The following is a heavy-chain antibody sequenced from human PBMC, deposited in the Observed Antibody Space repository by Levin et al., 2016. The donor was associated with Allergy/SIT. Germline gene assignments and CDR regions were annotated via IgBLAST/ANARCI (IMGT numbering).Heavy chain of an antibody. CDR2: IYYSGST. Sequence: SETLSLTCTVSGGSISSYYWSWIRQPPGKGLEWIGYIYYSGSTNYNPSLKSRVTISVDTSKNQFSLKLSSVTAADTAVYYCARGQTANYYYYYGMDVWGQGTTVTVSS. J-gene: IGHJ6*02. CDR3: ARGQTANYYYYYGMDV. CDR1: GGSISSYY. V-gene: IGHV4-59*01.